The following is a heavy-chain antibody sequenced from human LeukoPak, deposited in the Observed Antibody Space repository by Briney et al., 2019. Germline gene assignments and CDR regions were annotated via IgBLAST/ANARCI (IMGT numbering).Heavy chain of an antibody. Sequence: GESLRLSCAVSGFTFSRYAMHWVRQAPGKGLDWVALISYDGSQKYFADSVKGRFTISRDNSKNTLYLQMSSLRAEDTAVYYCAKGGAWLRLLHFDYWGQGTLVTVSS. J-gene: IGHJ4*02. CDR3: AKGGAWLRLLHFDY. D-gene: IGHD5-12*01. V-gene: IGHV3-30*04. CDR2: ISYDGSQK. CDR1: GFTFSRYA.